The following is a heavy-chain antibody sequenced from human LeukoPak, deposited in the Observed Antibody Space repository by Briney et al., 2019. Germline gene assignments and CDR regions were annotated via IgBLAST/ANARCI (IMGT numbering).Heavy chain of an antibody. CDR3: AREGKQLASAVDY. D-gene: IGHD6-13*01. J-gene: IGHJ4*02. Sequence: GGSLRLFCAASGFTFNIYEMIWVRQAPGKELEWVSSISSSGNTIYSADSVKGRFTISRDNARSSLYLQMNSLRVEDTAVYYCAREGKQLASAVDYWGQGTLVTVSS. V-gene: IGHV3-48*03. CDR1: GFTFNIYE. CDR2: ISSSGNTI.